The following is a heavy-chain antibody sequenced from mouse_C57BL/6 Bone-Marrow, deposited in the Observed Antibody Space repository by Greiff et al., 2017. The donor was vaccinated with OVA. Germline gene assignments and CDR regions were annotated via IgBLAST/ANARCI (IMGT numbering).Heavy chain of an antibody. CDR2: IYPGDGDT. Sequence: VQLVESGPELVKPGASVKISCKASGYAFSSSWMNWVKQRPGKGLEWIGRIYPGDGDTNYNGKFKGKATLTADKSSSTAYMQLSSLTSEDSAVYFCASPNYYGSRYWYFDVWGTGTTVTVSS. D-gene: IGHD1-1*01. CDR3: ASPNYYGSRYWYFDV. J-gene: IGHJ1*03. CDR1: GYAFSSSW. V-gene: IGHV1-82*01.